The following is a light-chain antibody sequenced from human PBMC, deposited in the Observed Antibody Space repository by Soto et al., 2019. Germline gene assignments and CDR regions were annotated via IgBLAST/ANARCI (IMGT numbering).Light chain of an antibody. CDR3: LQGYNTFWT. J-gene: IGKJ1*01. V-gene: IGKV1-39*01. Sequence: DIQMTQSPSSLSASVGDRVTITCRASQTISNYLNWYQQKPGKAPKLLMYGASNLQSGVPTRFSGSGSGSHFTLTISSLRPEDSATYYCLQGYNTFWTFGQGTKVEIK. CDR2: GAS. CDR1: QTISNY.